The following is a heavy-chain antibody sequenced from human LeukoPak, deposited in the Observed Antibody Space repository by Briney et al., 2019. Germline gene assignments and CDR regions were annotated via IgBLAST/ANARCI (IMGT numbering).Heavy chain of an antibody. J-gene: IGHJ4*02. V-gene: IGHV1-18*01. Sequence: ASVKVSRKASGYTFTSYGISWVRQAPGQGLEWMGWISAYNGNTNYAQKLQGRVTMTTDTSTSTAYMELRSLRSDDTAVYYCARDQGEAGGDYYDSSGYYYSFDYWGQGTLVTVSS. CDR2: ISAYNGNT. CDR1: GYTFTSYG. CDR3: ARDQGEAGGDYYDSSGYYYSFDY. D-gene: IGHD3-22*01.